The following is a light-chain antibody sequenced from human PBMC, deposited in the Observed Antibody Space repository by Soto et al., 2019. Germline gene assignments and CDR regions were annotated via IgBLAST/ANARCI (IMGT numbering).Light chain of an antibody. CDR2: EVS. V-gene: IGLV2-8*01. Sequence: QSVLTQPPSASGSPGQSVTISCTGTSSDVGGYNYVSWYQQHPGKAPKLMIYEVSKRPSGVPDRFSGSKSGNTASLTVSGLQAEDEADYYCSSDAGIVVFGGGTQLTVL. CDR1: SSDVGGYNY. CDR3: SSDAGIVV. J-gene: IGLJ2*01.